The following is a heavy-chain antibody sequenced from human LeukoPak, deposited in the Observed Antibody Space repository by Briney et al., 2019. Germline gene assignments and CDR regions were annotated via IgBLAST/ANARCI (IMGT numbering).Heavy chain of an antibody. J-gene: IGHJ4*02. V-gene: IGHV1-18*01. CDR3: ARSDLGTITAGPFN. Sequence: ASVKPSRKAPGYTFTNGSMTWVRRAPGQGNEKMGWISGYQGSTKYAQNFQGRVTMTIDTSTSTAYMDLRSLRSDDTAIYFCARSDLGTITAGPFNWGQGTLVAVSS. CDR2: ISGYQGST. D-gene: IGHD5-24*01. CDR1: GYTFTNGS.